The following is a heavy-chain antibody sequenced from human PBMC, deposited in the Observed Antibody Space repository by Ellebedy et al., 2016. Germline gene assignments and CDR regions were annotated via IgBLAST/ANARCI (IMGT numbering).Heavy chain of an antibody. CDR1: GFTFGDYA. J-gene: IGHJ4*02. Sequence: GGSLRLSXTASGFTFGDYAMSWFRQAPGKGLEWVGFIRSKAYGGTTEYAASVKGTFTISRDDSKSIAYLQMNSLKTEDTAVYYCTRVLLGYCSGGSCYPSDYWGQGTLVTVSS. D-gene: IGHD2-15*01. CDR3: TRVLLGYCSGGSCYPSDY. V-gene: IGHV3-49*03. CDR2: IRSKAYGGTT.